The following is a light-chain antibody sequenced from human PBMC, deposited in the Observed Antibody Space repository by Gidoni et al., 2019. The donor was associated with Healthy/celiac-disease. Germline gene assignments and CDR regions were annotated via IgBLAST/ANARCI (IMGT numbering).Light chain of an antibody. CDR1: QGISSY. J-gene: IGKJ1*01. V-gene: IGKV1-9*01. Sequence: DIQLTQSPSFLSASVGDRATITCRASQGISSYLAWYQQKPGKAPKLLIYAASTLQSGVPSRFSGSGSGTEFTLTISSLQPEDFATYYCQQLNRYPRFXQXTKVEIK. CDR2: AAS. CDR3: QQLNRYPR.